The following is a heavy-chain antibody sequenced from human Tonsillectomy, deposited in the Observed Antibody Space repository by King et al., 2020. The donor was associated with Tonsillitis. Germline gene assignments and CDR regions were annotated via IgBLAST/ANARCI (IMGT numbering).Heavy chain of an antibody. Sequence: QLQESGPGLAKPSQTLSLTCTVSGGSTSSAGYYWSWIRQHPGKGLEWVGFIHYSGSTYYNPSLKCRITISLDTSKNEFSLKLSSVTAADTAVYYCARARDFYDSSGYSYYLDYWGQGTLVTVSS. CDR2: IHYSGST. CDR1: GGSTSSAGYY. J-gene: IGHJ4*02. D-gene: IGHD3-22*01. V-gene: IGHV4-31*03. CDR3: ARARDFYDSSGYSYYLDY.